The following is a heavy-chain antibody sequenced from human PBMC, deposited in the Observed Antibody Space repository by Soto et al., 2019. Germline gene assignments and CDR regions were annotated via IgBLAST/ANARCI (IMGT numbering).Heavy chain of an antibody. J-gene: IGHJ6*02. CDR2: INSDGSST. CDR1: GFTFSSYW. D-gene: IGHD5-12*01. Sequence: EVQLVESGGGLVQPGGSLRLSCAASGFTFSSYWMHWVHQAPGKGLVWVSRINSDGSSTSYADSVKGRFTISRDNAKNTLYLQMNSLRAEDTAVYYCARGTVATSTYYYYGMDVWGQGTTVTVSS. V-gene: IGHV3-74*01. CDR3: ARGTVATSTYYYYGMDV.